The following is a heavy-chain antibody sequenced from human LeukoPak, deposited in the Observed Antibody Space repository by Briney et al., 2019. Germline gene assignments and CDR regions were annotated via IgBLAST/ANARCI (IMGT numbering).Heavy chain of an antibody. CDR1: GGSISSYY. J-gene: IGHJ6*03. V-gene: IGHV4-59*01. CDR2: IYYSGST. D-gene: IGHD3-22*01. Sequence: SETLSLTCTVSGGSISSYYWGWIRQPPGKGLEWIGYIYYSGSTNYNPSLKSRVTISVDTSKDQFSLKLSSVTAADTAVYYCARDLAAGYYDSSGYYYYYYYYMDVWGKGTTVTVSS. CDR3: ARDLAAGYYDSSGYYYYYYYYMDV.